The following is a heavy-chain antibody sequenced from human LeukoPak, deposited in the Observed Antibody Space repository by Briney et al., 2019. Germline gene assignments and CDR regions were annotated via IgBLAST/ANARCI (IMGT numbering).Heavy chain of an antibody. D-gene: IGHD2-2*02. Sequence: PGGSLRLSCAASGFTFSSYGMHWVRQAPGKGLEWVAFIRYDGSNKYYADSVKGRFTISRDNSKNTLYLQMNGLRAEDTAVYYCAKDSAYCSSTSCYRGEFDYWGQGTLVSVSS. J-gene: IGHJ4*02. V-gene: IGHV3-30*02. CDR3: AKDSAYCSSTSCYRGEFDY. CDR2: IRYDGSNK. CDR1: GFTFSSYG.